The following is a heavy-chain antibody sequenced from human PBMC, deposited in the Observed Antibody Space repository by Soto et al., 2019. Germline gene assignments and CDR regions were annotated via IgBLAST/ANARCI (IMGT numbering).Heavy chain of an antibody. CDR2: MSSSSSYI. CDR1: GFTFSSYS. Sequence: EVQLVESGGGLVKPGGSLRLSCAASGFTFSSYSMNWVRQAPGKGLEWVSSMSSSSSYIYYADSVKGRFTISRHNAKNAQYLQMNSLRAEDTAVYYFARVKSSRAVIDYWGQGTLVTVSA. V-gene: IGHV3-21*01. J-gene: IGHJ4*02. CDR3: ARVKSSRAVIDY. D-gene: IGHD4-4*01.